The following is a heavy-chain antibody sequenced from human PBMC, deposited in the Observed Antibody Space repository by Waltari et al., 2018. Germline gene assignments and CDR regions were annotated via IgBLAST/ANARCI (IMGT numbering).Heavy chain of an antibody. J-gene: IGHJ4*02. V-gene: IGHV1-46*02. CDR1: GYNFNNQY. Sequence: QMQLVQSGPEVRNPGASVKVSCKASGYNFNNQYIYWISQAPGQGLKWMGLFNPMGGTTTYAKKFQGRLTMARDTSATTVYMELNDLTPGDSALYFCARDRGFGDYILGYWGQGTLVVVS. CDR3: ARDRGFGDYILGY. CDR2: FNPMGGTT. D-gene: IGHD4-17*01.